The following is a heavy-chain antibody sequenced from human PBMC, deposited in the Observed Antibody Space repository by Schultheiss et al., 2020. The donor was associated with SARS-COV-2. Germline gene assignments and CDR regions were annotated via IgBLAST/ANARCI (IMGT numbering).Heavy chain of an antibody. CDR2: IYTSGST. J-gene: IGHJ4*02. V-gene: IGHV4-4*07. CDR1: GGSISSYY. Sequence: GSLRLSCTVSGGSISSYYWSWIRQPAGKGLEWIGRIYTSGSTNYNPSLKSRVTMSVDTSKNQFSLKLSSVTAADTAVYYCARSRGSSGIDYWGQGTLVTVSS. CDR3: ARSRGSSGIDY. D-gene: IGHD6-13*01.